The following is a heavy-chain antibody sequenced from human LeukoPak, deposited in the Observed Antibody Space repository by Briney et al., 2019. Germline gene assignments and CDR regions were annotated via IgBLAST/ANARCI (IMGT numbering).Heavy chain of an antibody. CDR1: GGSFSGYY. CDR2: INHSGST. D-gene: IGHD1-7*01. J-gene: IGHJ6*02. CDR3: ASWYYPYYYYYGMDV. V-gene: IGHV4-34*01. Sequence: SETLSLTCAVYGGSFSGYYWSWIRQPPGKGLEWIGEINHSGSTNYNPSLKSRVNISVDTSKNQFSLKLSSVTAADTAVYYCASWYYPYYYYYGMDVWGQGTTVTVSS.